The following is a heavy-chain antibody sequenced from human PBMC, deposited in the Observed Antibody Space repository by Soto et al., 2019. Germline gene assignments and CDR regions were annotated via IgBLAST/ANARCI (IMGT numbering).Heavy chain of an antibody. CDR3: ARDSGYSYGYYGMDV. J-gene: IGHJ6*02. CDR2: IYGGGST. V-gene: IGHV3-53*01. D-gene: IGHD5-18*01. CDR1: GFTVSSNY. Sequence: GGSLRLSCAASGFTVSSNYMSWVRQAPGKGLEWVSVIYGGGSTYYADSVKGRFTISRDNSKNTLYLQMNSLRAEDTAVYYCARDSGYSYGYYGMDVWGQGTTVTVSS.